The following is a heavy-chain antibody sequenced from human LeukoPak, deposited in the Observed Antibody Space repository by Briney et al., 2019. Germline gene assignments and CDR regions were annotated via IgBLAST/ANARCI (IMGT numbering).Heavy chain of an antibody. Sequence: PSETLSLTCTVSGGSISSGGYYWSWIRQHPGKGLEWIGYIYYSGSTYYNPSLKSRVTISVGTSKNQFSLKLSSVTAADTAVYYCAGDRVGATIHYYYGMDVWGQGTTVTVS. V-gene: IGHV4-31*03. D-gene: IGHD1-26*01. CDR2: IYYSGST. CDR3: AGDRVGATIHYYYGMDV. CDR1: GGSISSGGYY. J-gene: IGHJ6*02.